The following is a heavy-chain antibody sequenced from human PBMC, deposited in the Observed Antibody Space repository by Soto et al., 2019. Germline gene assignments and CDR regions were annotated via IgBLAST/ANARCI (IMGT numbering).Heavy chain of an antibody. Sequence: GASVKVSCKASGYTFTSYAMHWVRQAPGQRLEWMGWINAGNGNTKYSQKFQGRVTITRDTSASTAYMELSSLRSEDTAVYYCARAQKQGVQQLVQRRTNWFDPWGQGTLVTVSS. V-gene: IGHV1-3*01. CDR2: INAGNGNT. CDR1: GYTFTSYA. D-gene: IGHD6-6*01. J-gene: IGHJ5*02. CDR3: ARAQKQGVQQLVQRRTNWFDP.